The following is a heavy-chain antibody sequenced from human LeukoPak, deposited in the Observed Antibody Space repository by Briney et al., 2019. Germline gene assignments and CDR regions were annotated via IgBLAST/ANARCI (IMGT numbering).Heavy chain of an antibody. V-gene: IGHV3-48*03. Sequence: PGGSLRLSCAASGFTFSSYEMNWVRQAPGKGLEWVSYISSSGSTIYYADSVKGRFTISRDNAKNSLYLQMNSLRAEDTALYYCAREGGTDAFDIWGQGTMVTVSS. CDR1: GFTFSSYE. D-gene: IGHD1-1*01. J-gene: IGHJ3*02. CDR2: ISSSGSTI. CDR3: AREGGTDAFDI.